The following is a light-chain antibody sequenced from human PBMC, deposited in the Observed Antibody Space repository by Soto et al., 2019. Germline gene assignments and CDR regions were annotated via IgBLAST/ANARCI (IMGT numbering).Light chain of an antibody. J-gene: IGLJ1*01. CDR2: DVS. CDR3: SSCTSGSTYV. V-gene: IGLV2-14*01. Sequence: QSALTQPASVSGSPGQSITISCTGTSSDVGGYNYVSWYQQHPGKAPKLMIYDVSNRPSGVSNRFSGSKSGNTAPLTISGLQVEDEGDYYCSSCTSGSTYVFGTGTKLTVL. CDR1: SSDVGGYNY.